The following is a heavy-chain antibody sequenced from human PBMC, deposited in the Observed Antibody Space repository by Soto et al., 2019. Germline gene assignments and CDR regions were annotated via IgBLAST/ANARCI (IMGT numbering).Heavy chain of an antibody. Sequence: SQTLSLTCTVSGGSIRNGDYYWGWIRQPPGQGLEWIGYVYYSGTTYSHPSLNSRVSISVDTSENQFSLRLTSVTAADTAVYYCVTVNLVGAAYYFDYWGPGTLVTVSS. CDR2: VYYSGTT. CDR3: VTVNLVGAAYYFDY. CDR1: GGSIRNGDYY. V-gene: IGHV4-30-4*01. J-gene: IGHJ4*02. D-gene: IGHD1-26*01.